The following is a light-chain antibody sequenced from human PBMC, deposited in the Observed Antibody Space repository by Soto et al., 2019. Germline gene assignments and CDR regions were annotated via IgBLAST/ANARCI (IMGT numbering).Light chain of an antibody. V-gene: IGLV1-47*01. CDR2: SNG. J-gene: IGLJ2*01. Sequence: QAVVTQSPSTSGTPGQRVTISCSGSSSNIGRNSVFWYQQLPGAAPKVLIYSNGQRPSGVPDRFSASKSGTSASLAISGLQSEDEADYYCAAWDDSLSVVSFGGGTKLTVL. CDR3: AAWDDSLSVVS. CDR1: SSNIGRNS.